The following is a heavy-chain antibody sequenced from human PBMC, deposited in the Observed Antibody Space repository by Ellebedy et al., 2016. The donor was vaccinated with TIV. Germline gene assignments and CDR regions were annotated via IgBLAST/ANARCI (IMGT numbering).Heavy chain of an antibody. V-gene: IGHV3-30*18. Sequence: GESLKISCAASGFRFSDHGMLWVRQAPGKGLEWVAFISYDGSDLNYGDSVKGRFTISRDDSKNTLYLQMNSLRPEDTALYFSAKQGPGYVDYWGQGSLVTVSS. CDR2: ISYDGSDL. J-gene: IGHJ4*02. CDR3: AKQGPGYVDY. CDR1: GFRFSDHG. D-gene: IGHD2-2*01.